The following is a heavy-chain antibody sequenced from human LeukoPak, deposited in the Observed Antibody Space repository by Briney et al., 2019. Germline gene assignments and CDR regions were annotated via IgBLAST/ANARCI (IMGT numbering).Heavy chain of an antibody. CDR3: ARRSTHGLVGDY. CDR2: INPNGGYP. CDR1: GYTXTSYY. Sequence: ASVKVSCKASGYTXTSYYMHWVRQAPGQGLEWMGIINPNGGYPSYAQTFQGRVTVTRDTSTSTVYMELSSLRSEDTAVYYCARRSTHGLVGDYWGQGTLVTVSS. D-gene: IGHD3-10*01. V-gene: IGHV1-46*01. J-gene: IGHJ4*02.